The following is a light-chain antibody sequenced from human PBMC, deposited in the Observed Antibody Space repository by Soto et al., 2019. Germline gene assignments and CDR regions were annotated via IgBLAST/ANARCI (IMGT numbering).Light chain of an antibody. CDR3: QQYGRSLWT. CDR2: DAS. J-gene: IGKJ1*01. CDR1: QSVTNY. V-gene: IGKV3-20*01. Sequence: EIFLTQSPDTLSLSPGERATLSCRATQSVTNYMAWYQQRRGXXRRLLXYDASNRATGIPDRFSGSVSGTDFTLTISRLEPEDFAVYYCQQYGRSLWTFGQGTKVDIK.